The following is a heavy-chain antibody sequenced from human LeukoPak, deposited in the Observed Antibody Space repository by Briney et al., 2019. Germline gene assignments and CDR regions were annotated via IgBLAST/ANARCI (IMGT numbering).Heavy chain of an antibody. V-gene: IGHV3-48*03. Sequence: GGSLRLSCAASGFTFSSYEMNWVRQAPGKGLEWVSYISSSGSTIYYADSVKGRFTISRDNAKNSLYLQMNSLRAEDTAVYYCARAQRMIVLNFDYWGQGTLVTVSS. CDR3: ARAQRMIVLNFDY. CDR1: GFTFSSYE. D-gene: IGHD3-22*01. J-gene: IGHJ4*02. CDR2: ISSSGSTI.